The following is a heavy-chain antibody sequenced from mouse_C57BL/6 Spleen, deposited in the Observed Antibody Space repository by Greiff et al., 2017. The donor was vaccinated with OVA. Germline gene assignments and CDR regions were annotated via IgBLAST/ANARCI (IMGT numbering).Heavy chain of an antibody. CDR2: ISSGSSTI. D-gene: IGHD2-4*01. V-gene: IGHV5-17*01. CDR1: GFTFSDYG. Sequence: DVKLVESGGGLVKPGGSLKLSCAASGFTFSDYGMHWVRQAPEKGLEWVAYISSGSSTIYYADTVKGRFTISRDNAKNTLFLQMTSLRSEDTAMYYCARNYDYDAYFDVWGTGTTVTVSS. J-gene: IGHJ1*03. CDR3: ARNYDYDAYFDV.